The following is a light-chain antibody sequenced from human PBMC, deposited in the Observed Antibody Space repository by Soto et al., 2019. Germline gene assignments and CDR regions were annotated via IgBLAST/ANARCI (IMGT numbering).Light chain of an antibody. CDR1: QSISSW. V-gene: IGKV1-5*03. J-gene: IGKJ1*01. Sequence: DIQMTQSPSTLSGSVGDRVTITCRASQSISSWLAWYQQKPGKAPKLLIYRASSLESGVPSRFSGSGSGTEFTLTISSLQPDDFATYYCQQYNSSSSFGQGTKVDIK. CDR2: RAS. CDR3: QQYNSSSS.